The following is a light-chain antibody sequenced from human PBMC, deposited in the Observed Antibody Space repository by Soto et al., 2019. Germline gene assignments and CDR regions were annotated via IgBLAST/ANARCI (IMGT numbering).Light chain of an antibody. J-gene: IGKJ4*01. CDR2: DAS. CDR1: QSVSSY. CDR3: QQRSNWLT. Sequence: EIVLTQSPATLSLSPGERATLSCRASQSVSSYLAWYQQKPGQAPRLLIYDASSRATGIPARFSGIGSGTDFTLTISSLEPEEFAVYYCQQRSNWLTFGGGTKVEIK. V-gene: IGKV3-11*01.